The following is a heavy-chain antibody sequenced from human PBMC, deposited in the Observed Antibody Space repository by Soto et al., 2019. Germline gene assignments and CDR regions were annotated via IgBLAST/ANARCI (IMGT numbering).Heavy chain of an antibody. CDR3: VRVVAIPGYPDN. J-gene: IGHJ4*02. CDR1: GATFSSYA. D-gene: IGHD5-12*01. Sequence: QVQLVQSGAEVRQPASSVKVSCKTSGATFSSYAITWVRQAPGQGLEWMGGIVPTVDTSTYAQKFQGRVTITADKFTNTVYMELRSPRADDTAVYYCVRVVAIPGYPDNWGQGTLVTVSS. V-gene: IGHV1-69*14. CDR2: IVPTVDTS.